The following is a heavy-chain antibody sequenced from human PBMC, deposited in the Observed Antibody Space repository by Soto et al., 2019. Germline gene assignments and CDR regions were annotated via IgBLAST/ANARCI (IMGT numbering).Heavy chain of an antibody. CDR3: ARDRPFRY. CDR2: INHSGNT. J-gene: IGHJ4*02. V-gene: IGHV4-34*01. CDR1: GGSFSGYY. Sequence: QVQLQQWGAGLLKPSETLSLTCAVYGGSFSGYYWNWIRQSPGKGLEWIGEINHSGNTNYNPSLKSRITISVDTSKNHFLLKLSSVTAADTAVYYCARDRPFRYWGQGTLVTVSS.